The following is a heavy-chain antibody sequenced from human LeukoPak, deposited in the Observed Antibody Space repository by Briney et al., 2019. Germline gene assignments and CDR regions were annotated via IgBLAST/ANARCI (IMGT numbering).Heavy chain of an antibody. Sequence: GASVKVSCKASGGTFSSYAISWVRQAPGQGLEWMGGIVPIFGTANYAQKFQGRVTITADKSTSTAYMELSSLRSEDTAVYYCARDGTVTTVTNWFDPWGQGTLVTVSS. CDR1: GGTFSSYA. CDR3: ARDGTVTTVTNWFDP. D-gene: IGHD4-17*01. V-gene: IGHV1-69*06. J-gene: IGHJ5*02. CDR2: IVPIFGTA.